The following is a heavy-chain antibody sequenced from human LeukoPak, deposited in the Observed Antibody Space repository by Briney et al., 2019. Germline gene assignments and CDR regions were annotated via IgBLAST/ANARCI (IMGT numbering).Heavy chain of an antibody. CDR3: ARGMPSGGGSSWYVGYYYYMDV. V-gene: IGHV4-61*02. D-gene: IGHD6-13*01. J-gene: IGHJ6*03. Sequence: SQTLSLTCTVSGGSISSGTFYWSWIRQPAGKGLEWIGRIYSSGSTNYNPSLKSRVTISVDTSKNQFSLKLSSVTAADTAVYYCARGMPSGGGSSWYVGYYYYMDVWGKGTTVTVSS. CDR1: GGSISSGTFY. CDR2: IYSSGST.